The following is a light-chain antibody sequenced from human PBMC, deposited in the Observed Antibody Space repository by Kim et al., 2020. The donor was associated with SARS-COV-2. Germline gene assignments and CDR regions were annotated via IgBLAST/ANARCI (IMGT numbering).Light chain of an antibody. Sequence: SSELTQDPAVSVALGQTVRITCQGDSLRSYYATWYQQKPGQAPVLVIYGKNNRPSGIPDRFSGSSSGNTASLTITGAQAADSADYYCNSRHSTANHLIFG. CDR1: SLRSYY. V-gene: IGLV3-19*01. CDR3: NSRHSTANHLI. J-gene: IGLJ1*01. CDR2: GKN.